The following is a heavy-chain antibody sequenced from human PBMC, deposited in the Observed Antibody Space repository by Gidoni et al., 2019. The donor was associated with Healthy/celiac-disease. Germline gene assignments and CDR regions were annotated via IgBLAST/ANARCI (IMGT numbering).Heavy chain of an antibody. CDR2: INHSGST. Sequence: QVQLQQWGAGLLKPSETLSLTCAVYGGSFSGYYWSWIRPPPGKGLEWIGEINHSGSTNYNPSLKSRVTISVDTSKNQFSLKLSSVTAADTAVYYCARMGIRSIDYWGQGTLVTVSS. CDR1: GGSFSGYY. V-gene: IGHV4-34*01. J-gene: IGHJ4*02. CDR3: ARMGIRSIDY. D-gene: IGHD4-17*01.